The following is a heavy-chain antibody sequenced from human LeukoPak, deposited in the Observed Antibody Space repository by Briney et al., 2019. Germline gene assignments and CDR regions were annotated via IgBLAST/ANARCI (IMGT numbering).Heavy chain of an antibody. CDR3: AKDMNIVATTQYYFDY. D-gene: IGHD5-12*01. CDR2: IRCGGSNK. V-gene: IGHV3-30*02. CDR1: GFTFSSYG. Sequence: GGSLRLSCAASGFTFSSYGMHWVRQAPGKGLEWVAFIRCGGSNKYYADSVKGRFTISRDNSKNTLYLQMNSLRAEDTAVYYCAKDMNIVATTQYYFDYWGQGTLVTVSS. J-gene: IGHJ4*02.